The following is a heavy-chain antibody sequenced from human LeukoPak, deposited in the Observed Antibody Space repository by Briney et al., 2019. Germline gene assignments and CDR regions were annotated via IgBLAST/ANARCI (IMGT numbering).Heavy chain of an antibody. CDR2: ISGSGGST. CDR1: GFTVSSNY. Sequence: PGGSLRLSCAASGFTVSSNYMSWVRQAPGKGLEWVSAISGSGGSTYYADSVKGRFTISRGNSKNTLYLQMNSLRAEDTAVYYCAKAGAVVVVAAKYFDYWGQGTLVTVSS. J-gene: IGHJ4*02. V-gene: IGHV3-23*01. D-gene: IGHD2-15*01. CDR3: AKAGAVVVVAAKYFDY.